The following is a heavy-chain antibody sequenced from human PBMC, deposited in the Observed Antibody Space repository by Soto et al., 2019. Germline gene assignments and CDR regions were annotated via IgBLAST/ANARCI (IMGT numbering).Heavy chain of an antibody. D-gene: IGHD3-22*01. CDR2: IYTSGST. J-gene: IGHJ4*02. CDR1: GGSFSSYY. Sequence: SETLSLTCTVSGGSFSSYYWSWIRQPAGKGLEWIGRIYTSGSTNYNPSLKSRVTMSVDTSKNQFSLKLSSVTAADTAVYYCARERVDSSGYYMGLFDYWGQGTLVTVSS. CDR3: ARERVDSSGYYMGLFDY. V-gene: IGHV4-4*07.